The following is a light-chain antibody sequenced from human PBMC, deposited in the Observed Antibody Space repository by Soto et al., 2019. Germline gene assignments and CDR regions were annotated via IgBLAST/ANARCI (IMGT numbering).Light chain of an antibody. Sequence: QSARTQPASVSGSPGQSITISCTGTNSDVGGYNYVSWYQKHPGKAPKLMIYEVSNRPSGVSNRFSASKSGNTASLTISGLQPEDEADYYCNSYTSSTTWVFGGGTKLTVL. J-gene: IGLJ3*02. CDR3: NSYTSSTTWV. CDR2: EVS. CDR1: NSDVGGYNY. V-gene: IGLV2-14*01.